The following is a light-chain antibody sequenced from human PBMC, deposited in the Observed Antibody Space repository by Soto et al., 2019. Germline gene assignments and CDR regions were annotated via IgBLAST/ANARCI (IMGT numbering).Light chain of an antibody. V-gene: IGLV2-8*01. J-gene: IGLJ3*02. CDR3: SSYAGNNNVM. CDR1: SSDVGSHPL. CDR2: EDT. Sequence: QSALTQPASVSGSPGQSITISCAGTSSDVGSHPLVSWYQQHPGKAPKLMISEDTKRPSGVPDRFSGSKSGSTASLTVSGLQAEDEADYYCSSYAGNNNVMFGGGTKLTVL.